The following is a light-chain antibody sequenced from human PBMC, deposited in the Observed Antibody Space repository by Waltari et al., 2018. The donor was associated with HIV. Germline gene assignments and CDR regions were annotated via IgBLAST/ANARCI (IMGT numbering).Light chain of an antibody. J-gene: IGLJ2*01. CDR3: SSYTNSDILL. CDR1: NTDICLYNL. CDR2: GVN. Sequence: QSALTQPASVSGSPGQSITISCTAANTDICLYNLVSWYLQHPDKAPQLVISGVNTRPSGVSDRFSGSKSGNTASLTISSLQAEDEADYYCSSYTNSDILLFGGGTKLTVL. V-gene: IGLV2-14*01.